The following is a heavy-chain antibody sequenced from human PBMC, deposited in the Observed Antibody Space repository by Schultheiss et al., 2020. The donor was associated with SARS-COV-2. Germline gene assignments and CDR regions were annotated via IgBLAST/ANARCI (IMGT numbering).Heavy chain of an antibody. CDR1: GGSFSGYY. J-gene: IGHJ5*02. D-gene: IGHD1-26*01. CDR2: INHSGST. V-gene: IGHV4-34*01. Sequence: GSLRLSCAVYGGSFSGYYWSWIRQPPGKGLEWIGEINHSGSTNYNPSLKSRVTISVDTSKNQFSLKLSAVTAAATAVYYCARGPVGVGAKGWFDPWGQGTLVTVSS. CDR3: ARGPVGVGAKGWFDP.